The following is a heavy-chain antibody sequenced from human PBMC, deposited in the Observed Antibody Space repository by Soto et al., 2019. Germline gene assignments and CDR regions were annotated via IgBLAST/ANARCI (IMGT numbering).Heavy chain of an antibody. CDR3: ARGLASGSRH. V-gene: IGHV4-34*01. CDR1: GGSFSGYY. Sequence: QVQLQQWGAGLLKPSETLSLTCAVYGGSFSGYYWSWIRQPPGKGLEWIGEINHSGSTNYNPSLKSRLTISVDTSKNQFSLKLSSVTAADTAVYYCARGLASGSRHWGQGTLVTVSS. CDR2: INHSGST. D-gene: IGHD1-26*01. J-gene: IGHJ4*02.